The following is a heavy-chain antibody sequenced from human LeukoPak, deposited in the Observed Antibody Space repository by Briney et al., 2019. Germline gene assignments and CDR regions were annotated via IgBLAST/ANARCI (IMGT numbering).Heavy chain of an antibody. CDR1: GFTFSSDA. J-gene: IGHJ4*02. CDR3: ANRPGWRAFDY. Sequence: QPGGSLRLSCAASGFTFSSDAMSWARQAPGKGLEWVSTINYSGGTTYYADSVKGRFTISRDNSQNMLYLQMNSLRAEDTAVYFCANRPGWRAFDYWGQGTLVTVSS. CDR2: INYSGGTT. V-gene: IGHV3-23*01.